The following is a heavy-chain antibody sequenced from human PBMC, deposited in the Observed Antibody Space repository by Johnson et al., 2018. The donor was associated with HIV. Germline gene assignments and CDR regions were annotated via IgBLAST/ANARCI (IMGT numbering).Heavy chain of an antibody. Sequence: QVQLVESGGGLVQPGGSLRLSCAASGFTFSSYAMHWVRQAPGKGLEWVAVISYDGSNKYYADSVKGRFTISRDNSKNTLYLQMNSLRAEDTAVYYCARGLLWFGELLEAFDIWGQGTMVTVSS. J-gene: IGHJ3*02. CDR1: GFTFSSYA. CDR3: ARGLLWFGELLEAFDI. CDR2: ISYDGSNK. V-gene: IGHV3-30*04. D-gene: IGHD3-10*01.